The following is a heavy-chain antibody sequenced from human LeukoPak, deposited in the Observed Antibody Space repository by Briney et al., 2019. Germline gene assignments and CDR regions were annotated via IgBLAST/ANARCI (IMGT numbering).Heavy chain of an antibody. D-gene: IGHD3-10*01. Sequence: PGGSLRLSCAASGFTFSNAWMSWVRQAPGKGLEWVGRIKSKTDGGTTDYAAPVKGRFTISRDDSKSIAYLQMNSLKTEDTAVYYCTSAYYGSGSYYQDYWGRGTLVTVSS. CDR3: TSAYYGSGSYYQDY. V-gene: IGHV3-15*01. CDR1: GFTFSNAW. CDR2: IKSKTDGGTT. J-gene: IGHJ4*02.